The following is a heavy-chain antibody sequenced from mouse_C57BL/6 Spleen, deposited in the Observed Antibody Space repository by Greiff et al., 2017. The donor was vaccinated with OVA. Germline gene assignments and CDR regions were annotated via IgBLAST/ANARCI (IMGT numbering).Heavy chain of an antibody. CDR1: GYAFTNYL. D-gene: IGHD4-1*01. Sequence: VMLVESGAELVRPGTSVKVSCTASGYAFTNYLIAWVKQRPGQVLEWIGVITPGSGGTNYNDKFKGKATLTADKSSSTAYMQLSSLTSEDSAVYFCARGTGNWYFDVWGTGTTVTVSS. CDR2: ITPGSGGT. J-gene: IGHJ1*03. CDR3: ARGTGNWYFDV. V-gene: IGHV1-54*01.